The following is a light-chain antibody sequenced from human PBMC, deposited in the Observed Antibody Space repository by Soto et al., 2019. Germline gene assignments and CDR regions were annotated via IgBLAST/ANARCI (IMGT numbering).Light chain of an antibody. Sequence: EIVLTQSPGTLSLSPGEGATLSCRASQSVSSSYLAWYQQKPGQAPRLLIYGASSRATGIPDRFSGSGSGTDFTLTISRLEPEDFAVYYCQQYGSSPPMYTFGQGTKVDIK. CDR3: QQYGSSPPMYT. V-gene: IGKV3-20*01. CDR2: GAS. CDR1: QSVSSSY. J-gene: IGKJ2*01.